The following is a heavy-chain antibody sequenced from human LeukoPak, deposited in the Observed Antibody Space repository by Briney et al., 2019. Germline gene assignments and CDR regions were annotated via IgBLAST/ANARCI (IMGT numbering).Heavy chain of an antibody. Sequence: GGSLRLSCAASGFTFSSYEMNWVRQGPGKGLEWVSYISTSGSTKYYADSVKGRFTISRDNAENSLYLQMNSLRAEDTAVYYCARRYCSSTSCTLDYWGQGTLVTVSS. CDR3: ARRYCSSTSCTLDY. CDR1: GFTFSSYE. D-gene: IGHD2-2*01. CDR2: ISTSGSTK. V-gene: IGHV3-48*03. J-gene: IGHJ4*02.